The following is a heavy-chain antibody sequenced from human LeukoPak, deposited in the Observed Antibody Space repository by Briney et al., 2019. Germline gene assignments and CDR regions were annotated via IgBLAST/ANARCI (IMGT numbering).Heavy chain of an antibody. CDR3: ARGGSRVTTINILDY. CDR1: GYTFSSYG. CDR2: IRVYDGDT. J-gene: IGHJ4*02. D-gene: IGHD5-24*01. Sequence: ASVKVSCKPSGYTFSSYGISWVRQAPGQGLEWMGWIRVYDGDTNYAQKFKGRVTMTTDTSTNTAYMELRSLGSDDTAVYYCARGGSRVTTINILDYWGQGALVTVSS. V-gene: IGHV1-18*01.